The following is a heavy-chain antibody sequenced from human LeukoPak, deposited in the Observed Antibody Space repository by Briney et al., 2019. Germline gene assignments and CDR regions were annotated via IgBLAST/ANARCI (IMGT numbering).Heavy chain of an antibody. V-gene: IGHV4-4*09. D-gene: IGHD1-1*01. CDR3: ANYIRNVDYYMDV. CDR2: IYTSGST. CDR1: GGSFDSKY. Sequence: SETLSLTCSVSGGSFDSKYWSWIRQPPGKGLEWIGYIYTSGSTNFNPSLRSRVAMSIDTSKNQFSLKVYSVTAADTAVCYCANYIRNVDYYMDVWGKGTTVIVSS. J-gene: IGHJ6*03.